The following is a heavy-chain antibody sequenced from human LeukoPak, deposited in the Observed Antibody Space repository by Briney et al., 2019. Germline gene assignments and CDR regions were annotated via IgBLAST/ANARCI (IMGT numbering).Heavy chain of an antibody. CDR3: ARGPEYCSSTSCYGYYYYYGMDV. Sequence: PSQTLSLTCTASDGSLTTGSYYWSWIRQPAGERLEWIGRIFTSGTTKYNPSLKGRVTISLDTSKNQFSLKLSSVTAADTAVYYCARGPEYCSSTSCYGYYYYYGMDVWGKGTTVTVSS. CDR1: DGSLTTGSYY. CDR2: IFTSGTT. V-gene: IGHV4-61*02. J-gene: IGHJ6*04. D-gene: IGHD2-2*01.